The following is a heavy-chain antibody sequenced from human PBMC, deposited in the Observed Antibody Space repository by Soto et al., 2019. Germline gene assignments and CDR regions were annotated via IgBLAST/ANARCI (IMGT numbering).Heavy chain of an antibody. V-gene: IGHV1-24*01. J-gene: IGHJ4*02. D-gene: IGHD4-17*01. Sequence: ASVKVSCKVSGYTLTELSMHWVRQAPGKGLEWMGGFNPEDGETIYAQKFQGRVTMTEDTSTDTAYMELSSLRSEDTAVYYCAKGYGGNSGNHDYWGQGTLVTVSS. CDR2: FNPEDGET. CDR3: AKGYGGNSGNHDY. CDR1: GYTLTELS.